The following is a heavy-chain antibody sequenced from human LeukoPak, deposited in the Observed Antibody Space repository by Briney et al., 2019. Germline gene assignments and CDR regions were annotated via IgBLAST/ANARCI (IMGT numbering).Heavy chain of an antibody. CDR2: INHSGST. J-gene: IGHJ4*02. D-gene: IGHD6-19*01. CDR3: ATSSGWYRVGY. CDR1: GGSFGSYY. Sequence: SETLSLTCAVYGGSFGSYYWSWIRQPPGKGLEWIGEINHSGSTNYNPSLKSRVTISVDTSKNQFSLKLSSVTAADTAVYYCATSSGWYRVGYWGQGTLVTVSS. V-gene: IGHV4-34*01.